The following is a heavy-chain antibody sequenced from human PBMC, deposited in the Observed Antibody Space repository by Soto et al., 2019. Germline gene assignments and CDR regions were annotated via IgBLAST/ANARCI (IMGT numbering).Heavy chain of an antibody. CDR1: GGSISSSNYY. J-gene: IGHJ4*02. V-gene: IGHV4-39*01. CDR3: ARRSGAKPFDY. Sequence: QLQLQESGPGLVKPSETLSLTCTVSGGSISSSNYYWGWIRQPPGKGLEWIGNFYYSGSTSYNPSLKGRVTISGDTAKNLFSLKLSSVTAADTAVYYCARRSGAKPFDYWGQGTLVTVSS. CDR2: FYYSGST. D-gene: IGHD3-3*01.